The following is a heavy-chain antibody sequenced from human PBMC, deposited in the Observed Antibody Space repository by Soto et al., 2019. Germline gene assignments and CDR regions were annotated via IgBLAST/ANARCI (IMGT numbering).Heavy chain of an antibody. D-gene: IGHD3-10*01. J-gene: IGHJ4*02. CDR1: RGTFTDSA. Sequence: QLQLVQSGAAVMKPGSSVKVSCKTSRGTFTDSAFSWVRQAPGQGPEWMGGIIPVLDTANYAQKFLGRLTIAADEFTNTVHMELTGLRSADTAIYLCARCQVNYMRVTYYFDFWGQGTLVTVSS. V-gene: IGHV1-69*01. CDR3: ARCQVNYMRVTYYFDF. CDR2: IIPVLDTA.